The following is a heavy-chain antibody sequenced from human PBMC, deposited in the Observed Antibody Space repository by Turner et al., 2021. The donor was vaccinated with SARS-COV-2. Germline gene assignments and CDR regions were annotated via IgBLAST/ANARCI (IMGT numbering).Heavy chain of an antibody. CDR2: INPSGDST. V-gene: IGHV1-46*01. Sequence: QVQLVQSGAEVTKPGASVKVSCKASGYTFTSSYMHWVRQAPGQGLEWMGIINPSGDSTSYAQKFQGRVTMTRDTSTSTVYRELSSLRSEDTAVYYCARTGGGFDYWGQGTLVTVSS. J-gene: IGHJ4*02. CDR3: ARTGGGFDY. CDR1: GYTFTSSY. D-gene: IGHD2-8*02.